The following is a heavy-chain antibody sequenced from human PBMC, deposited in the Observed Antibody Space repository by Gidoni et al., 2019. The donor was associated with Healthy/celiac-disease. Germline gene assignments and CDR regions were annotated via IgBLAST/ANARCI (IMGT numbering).Heavy chain of an antibody. CDR2: IYYSGST. CDR3: ARDIVVPAASGIWFDP. CDR1: GGSVSSGSYY. V-gene: IGHV4-61*01. J-gene: IGHJ5*02. D-gene: IGHD2-2*01. Sequence: QVQLQESGPGLVRPSETLSLTCTVSGGSVSSGSYYWSWIRQPPGKGLEWIGYIYYSGSTNYNPSLKSRVTISVDTSKNQFSLKLSSVTAADTAVYYCARDIVVPAASGIWFDPWGQGTLVTVSS.